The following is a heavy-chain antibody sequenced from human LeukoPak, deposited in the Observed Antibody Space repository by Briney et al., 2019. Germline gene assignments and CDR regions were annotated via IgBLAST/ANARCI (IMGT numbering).Heavy chain of an antibody. CDR1: GFTFSSYT. CDR3: ARGYVVVTAIRNFWRYMDV. CDR2: ISSSSRYI. Sequence: GGSLRLSCAASGFTFSSYTMNWVRQAPGKGLEWVSSISSSSRYICYADSLKGRFTISRDNSKNTLYLQMNSLRAEDTAVYYCARGYVVVTAIRNFWRYMDVWGKGTTVTVSS. J-gene: IGHJ6*03. V-gene: IGHV3-21*01. D-gene: IGHD2-21*02.